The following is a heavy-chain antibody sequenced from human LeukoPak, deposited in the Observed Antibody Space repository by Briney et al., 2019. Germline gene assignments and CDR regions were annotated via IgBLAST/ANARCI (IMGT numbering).Heavy chain of an antibody. Sequence: GGSLRLSCAASGFTFSSYGMHWVRQAPGKGLEWVAVIWYDGSNKYYADSVKGRFTISRDNSKNTLYLQMNSLRAEDTAVYYCARDPFHDYGDHYFDYWGQGTLVTVSS. V-gene: IGHV3-33*01. D-gene: IGHD4-17*01. CDR2: IWYDGSNK. CDR1: GFTFSSYG. J-gene: IGHJ4*02. CDR3: ARDPFHDYGDHYFDY.